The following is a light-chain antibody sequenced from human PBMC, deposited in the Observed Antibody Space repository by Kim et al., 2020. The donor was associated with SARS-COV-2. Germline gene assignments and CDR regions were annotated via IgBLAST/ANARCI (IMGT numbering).Light chain of an antibody. J-gene: IGKJ3*01. CDR1: QGIGSS. Sequence: SPGERITHPCRTSQGIGSSLAWYQQKPGQAPRLLFISPYSSATGVPARFSSSGSGTEFTLTINSLQSEAFAVYYCQQYDKWPLFTFGPGTKVDIK. CDR2: SPY. V-gene: IGKV3-15*01. CDR3: QQYDKWPLFT.